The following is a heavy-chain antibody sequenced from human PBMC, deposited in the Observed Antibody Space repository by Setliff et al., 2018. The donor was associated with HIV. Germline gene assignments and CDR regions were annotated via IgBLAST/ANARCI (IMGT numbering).Heavy chain of an antibody. CDR1: DSGTYY. V-gene: IGHV4-4*07. CDR3: ARVSCSSWYSIPRYYYYSMDV. CDR2: VSSRGDT. D-gene: IGHD6-13*01. J-gene: IGHJ6*03. Sequence: PSETLSLTCTVSDSGTYYWSWIRQPAGKGLEWIGRVSSRGDTNYNPSLKSRVTMSVDTSKNQFSLRLRSVTAADTAVYYCARVSCSSWYSIPRYYYYSMDVWGNGTTVTVSS.